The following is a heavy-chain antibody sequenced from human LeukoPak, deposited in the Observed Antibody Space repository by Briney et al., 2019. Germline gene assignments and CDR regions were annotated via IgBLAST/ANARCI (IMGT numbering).Heavy chain of an antibody. CDR2: IKGDGIST. Sequence: GRSLRLSCAASGFDFSSNWMHWVRHAPGQGLVWVSRIKGDGISTNYADSVKGRFTISRDNSKNTLHLQMNSLRAEDTAVYYCAKEPASGSCFDYWGQGTLVTISS. D-gene: IGHD1-26*01. J-gene: IGHJ4*02. CDR3: AKEPASGSCFDY. CDR1: GFDFSSNW. V-gene: IGHV3-74*01.